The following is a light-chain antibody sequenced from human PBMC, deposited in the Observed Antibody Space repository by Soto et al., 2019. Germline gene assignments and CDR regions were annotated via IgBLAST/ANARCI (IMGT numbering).Light chain of an antibody. CDR3: MQATHWPPT. J-gene: IGKJ1*01. V-gene: IGKV2-30*01. Sequence: DVVMTQSPLSLPVTLGQPASISCKSSQSLVFSDGNAYLNWFQQRPGQSPRRLISRASNRDSGVPDTFSGSWSGTDFKLQINGVEAEDVGVYYCMQATHWPPTFGRGTRVEIK. CDR2: RAS. CDR1: QSLVFSDGNAY.